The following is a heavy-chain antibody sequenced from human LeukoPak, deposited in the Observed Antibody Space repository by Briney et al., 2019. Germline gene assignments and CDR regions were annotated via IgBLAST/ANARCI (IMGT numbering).Heavy chain of an antibody. V-gene: IGHV3-21*01. D-gene: IGHD2-15*01. CDR3: ARDPYCSGGSCGFDY. CDR1: GFTFSSYS. CDR2: ISSSSSYI. Sequence: GGSLRLSCAASGFTFSSYSMNWVRQAPGKGLEWVSSISSSSSYIYYADSVKGRFTISRDNAKNSLYLQMNSLRAEDTAVYYCARDPYCSGGSCGFDYWGQGTLVTVSS. J-gene: IGHJ4*02.